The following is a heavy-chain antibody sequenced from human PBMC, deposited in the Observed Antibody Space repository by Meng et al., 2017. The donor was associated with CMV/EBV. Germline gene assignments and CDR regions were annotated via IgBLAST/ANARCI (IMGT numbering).Heavy chain of an antibody. Sequence: GGSLRLSCAASGFTFSSYNMNWVRQAPGKGLEWVSSISPSGTYIYYADSVKGRFTISRDNAKNSLYLQMNSLRAEDTAVYYCARDRLPLYYYDSSGRNAFDIWGQGTMVTVSS. V-gene: IGHV3-21*01. CDR3: ARDRLPLYYYDSSGRNAFDI. CDR1: GFTFSSYN. CDR2: ISPSGTYI. J-gene: IGHJ3*02. D-gene: IGHD3-22*01.